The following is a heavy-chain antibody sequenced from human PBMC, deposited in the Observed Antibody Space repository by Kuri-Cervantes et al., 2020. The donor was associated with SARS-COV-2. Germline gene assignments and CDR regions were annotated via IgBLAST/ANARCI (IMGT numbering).Heavy chain of an antibody. D-gene: IGHD4-17*01. V-gene: IGHV3-30-3*01. CDR3: TTDGFGDYGVNY. CDR2: ISNDGVNK. CDR1: GFTLEKYV. J-gene: IGHJ4*02. Sequence: GESLKISCAASGFTLEKYVMHWVRQAPGKGLEWVAVISNDGVNKNYADSVKGRFTISRDDSKNTLYLQMNSLKTEDTAVYYCTTDGFGDYGVNYWGQGTLVTVSS.